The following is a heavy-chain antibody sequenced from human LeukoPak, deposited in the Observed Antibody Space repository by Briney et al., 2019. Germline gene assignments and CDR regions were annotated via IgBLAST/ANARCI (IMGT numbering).Heavy chain of an antibody. CDR2: IKQDGSEK. V-gene: IGHV3-7*01. D-gene: IGHD3-10*01. Sequence: GGSLRLSCAASGFTFSSYWMSWVRQAPGKGLEWVANIKQDGSEKYYVDSVKGRFTISRDNAKNSLYLQMNSLRAEDTAVYYCARDQSYGSRFGADQSCWGQGTLVTVSS. J-gene: IGHJ4*02. CDR1: GFTFSSYW. CDR3: ARDQSYGSRFGADQSC.